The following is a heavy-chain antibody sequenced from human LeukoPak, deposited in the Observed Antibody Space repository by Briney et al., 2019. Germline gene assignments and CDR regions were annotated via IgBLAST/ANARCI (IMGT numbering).Heavy chain of an antibody. J-gene: IGHJ3*02. Sequence: ASVKLSCKASGYTFTGYYIHWVRQAPGQGLEWMGWISPNSGGTHYAQKFQGRVTMTRDTSINTAYMELSRLRSDDTAVYYCARAPTMIRTPPRAPLGIWGQGTMVTVSS. CDR1: GYTFTGYY. V-gene: IGHV1-2*02. CDR2: ISPNSGGT. D-gene: IGHD3-22*01. CDR3: ARAPTMIRTPPRAPLGI.